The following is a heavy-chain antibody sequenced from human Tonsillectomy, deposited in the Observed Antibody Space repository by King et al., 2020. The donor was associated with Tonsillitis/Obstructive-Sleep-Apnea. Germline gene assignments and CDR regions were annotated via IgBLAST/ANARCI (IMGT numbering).Heavy chain of an antibody. J-gene: IGHJ4*02. CDR1: GGSMSSYY. D-gene: IGHD3-3*01. V-gene: IGHV4-59*01. CDR2: IYYSGST. CDR3: ARDLGDFWSGYLDY. Sequence: QVQLQESGPGLVKPSETLSLTCIVSGGSMSSYYWSWIRQPPGKGLEWIGYIYYSGSTNYNPSLKSRVTISVDTSKNQFSLKLTSVTAADTAVYYCARDLGDFWSGYLDYWGQGTLVTVSS.